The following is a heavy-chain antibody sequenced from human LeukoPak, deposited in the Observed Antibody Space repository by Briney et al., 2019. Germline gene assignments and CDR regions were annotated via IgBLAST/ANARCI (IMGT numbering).Heavy chain of an antibody. Sequence: PGGSLRLSCAASGFIFGSYEMNWVRQAPGKGLEWVSYISSSGSTIYYADSVKGRFTVSRDNAKNSLYLQMNSLRAEDTAVYFCARGSGDYENDHWGQGTLVTVSS. J-gene: IGHJ4*02. D-gene: IGHD4-17*01. V-gene: IGHV3-48*03. CDR3: ARGSGDYENDH. CDR1: GFIFGSYE. CDR2: ISSSGSTI.